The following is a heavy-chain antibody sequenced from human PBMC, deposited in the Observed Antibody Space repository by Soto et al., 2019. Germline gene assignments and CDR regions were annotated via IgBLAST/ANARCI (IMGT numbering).Heavy chain of an antibody. CDR2: IKSKTDGGTT. D-gene: IGHD3-9*01. J-gene: IGHJ4*02. Sequence: GGSLRLSCAASGFTFSNAWMSWVRQAPGKGLEWVGRIKSKTDGGTTDYAAPVKGRFTISRDDSKNTLYLQMNSLKTEDTAVYYCTTGGTVLRYFDWSPFWGQGTLVTVSS. V-gene: IGHV3-15*01. CDR1: GFTFSNAW. CDR3: TTGGTVLRYFDWSPF.